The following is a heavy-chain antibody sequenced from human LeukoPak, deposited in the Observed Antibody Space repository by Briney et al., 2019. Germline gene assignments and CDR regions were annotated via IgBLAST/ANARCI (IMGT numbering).Heavy chain of an antibody. CDR3: ARDHITMVRGVDY. V-gene: IGHV3-21*01. D-gene: IGHD3-10*01. Sequence: PGGSLRLPCAASGFTFSSYSMNWVRQAPGKGLEWVSSISSSSSYIYYADSVKGRFTISRDNAKNSLYLQMNSLRAEDTAVYYCARDHITMVRGVDYWGQGTLVTVSS. J-gene: IGHJ4*02. CDR1: GFTFSSYS. CDR2: ISSSSSYI.